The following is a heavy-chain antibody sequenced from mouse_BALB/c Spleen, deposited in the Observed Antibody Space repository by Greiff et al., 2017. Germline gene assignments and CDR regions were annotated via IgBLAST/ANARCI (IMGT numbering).Heavy chain of an antibody. CDR3: ARHGITTVVASRYAMDY. V-gene: IGHV5-9-3*01. CDR1: GFTFSSYA. J-gene: IGHJ4*01. D-gene: IGHD1-1*01. Sequence: DVHLVESGGGLVKPGGSLKLSCAASGFTFSSYAMSWVRQTPEKRLEWVATISSGGSYTYYPDSVKGRFTISRDNAKNTLYLQMSSLRSEDTAMYYCARHGITTVVASRYAMDYWGQGTSVTVAS. CDR2: ISSGGSYT.